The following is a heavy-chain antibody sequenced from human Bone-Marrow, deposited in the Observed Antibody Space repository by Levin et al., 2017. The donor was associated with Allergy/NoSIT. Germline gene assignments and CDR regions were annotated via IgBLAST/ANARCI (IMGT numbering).Heavy chain of an antibody. CDR1: GFSLTTSGMR. D-gene: IGHD3-10*01. Sequence: SGPTLVKPTQTLTLTCTFSGFSLTTSGMRVSWIRQPPGKALEWLGRIDWDDAKFYSTSLKTRLNISRDTSKNQVVLTMTNMDPVDTATYYCARLLRSPGRYFDSWGQGALVTVSS. J-gene: IGHJ4*02. V-gene: IGHV2-70*04. CDR3: ARLLRSPGRYFDS. CDR2: IDWDDAK.